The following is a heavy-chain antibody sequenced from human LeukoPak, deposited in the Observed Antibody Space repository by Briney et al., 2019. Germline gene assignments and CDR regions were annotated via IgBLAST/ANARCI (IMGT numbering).Heavy chain of an antibody. Sequence: ASVKVSCKASGYTFTGYYMHWVRQAPGQGLEWMGWINPNSGGTNYPQKFQGRVTMTRDTSISTAYMELSRLRSDDTAVYYCARDFRAAMVSDWFDPWGQGTLVTVSS. CDR2: INPNSGGT. CDR3: ARDFRAAMVSDWFDP. V-gene: IGHV1-2*02. J-gene: IGHJ5*02. CDR1: GYTFTGYY. D-gene: IGHD5-18*01.